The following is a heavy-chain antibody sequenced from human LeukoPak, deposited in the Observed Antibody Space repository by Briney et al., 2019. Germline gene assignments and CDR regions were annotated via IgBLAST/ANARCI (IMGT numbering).Heavy chain of an antibody. V-gene: IGHV4-34*01. D-gene: IGHD2-15*01. CDR2: IKHSGSA. J-gene: IGHJ4*02. CDR3: ARATKCSGGSCFHY. Sequence: SETLSLTCALYGGPFSGYYWIWIRQPTGKGLEGIGDIKHSGSANYNPSLKSLVTISVHTPKTQFSSTVSSVTGADAGVFYCARATKCSGGSCFHYWGQGTLVTVSS. CDR1: GGPFSGYY.